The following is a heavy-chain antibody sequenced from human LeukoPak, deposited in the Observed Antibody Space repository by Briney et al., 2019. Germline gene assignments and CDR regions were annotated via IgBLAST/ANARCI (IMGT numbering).Heavy chain of an antibody. CDR3: ASLLNGGVAHWFDP. J-gene: IGHJ5*02. Sequence: SETLSLTCAVYGGSFSGYYWSWIRQPPGKGLEWIGEINHSGSTNYNPSLKSRVTISVDTSKNQFCLKLNSVTAADTAVYYCASLLNGGVAHWFDPWGQGTLVTVSS. D-gene: IGHD7-27*01. CDR2: INHSGST. CDR1: GGSFSGYY. V-gene: IGHV4-34*01.